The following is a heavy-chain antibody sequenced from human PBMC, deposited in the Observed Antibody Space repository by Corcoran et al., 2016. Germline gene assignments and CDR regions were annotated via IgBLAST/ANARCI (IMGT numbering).Heavy chain of an antibody. V-gene: IGHV3-53*01. CDR3: TTEAHLVGGNY. CDR1: GFTVSSNY. D-gene: IGHD1-26*01. Sequence: EVQLVESGGGLIQPGGSLRLSCAASGFTVSSNYMSWVRQAPGKGLEWVSVIYSGGSTYYADSVKGRFTISRNDSKNTLYLQMNSLKTEDTAVYYCTTEAHLVGGNYWGQGTLVTVSS. CDR2: IYSGGST. J-gene: IGHJ4*02.